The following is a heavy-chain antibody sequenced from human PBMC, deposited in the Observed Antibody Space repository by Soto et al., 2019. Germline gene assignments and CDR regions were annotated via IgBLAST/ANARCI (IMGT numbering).Heavy chain of an antibody. V-gene: IGHV3-23*01. CDR3: AKAPSIAVAGDFDY. CDR1: GFTFSSYA. D-gene: IGHD6-19*01. CDR2: ISGSGGST. Sequence: HPGGSLRLSCAASGFTFSSYAMSWVRQAPGKGLEWASAISGSGGSTYYADSVKGRFTISRDNSKNTLYLQMNSLRAEDTAVYYCAKAPSIAVAGDFDYWGQGTLVTVSS. J-gene: IGHJ4*02.